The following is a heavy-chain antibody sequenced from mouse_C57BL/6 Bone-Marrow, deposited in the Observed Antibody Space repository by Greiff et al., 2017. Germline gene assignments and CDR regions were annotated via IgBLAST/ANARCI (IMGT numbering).Heavy chain of an antibody. CDR3: ARLRAYSNYFDY. V-gene: IGHV1-76*01. CDR1: GYTFTDYY. CDR2: IYPGSGNT. D-gene: IGHD2-5*01. J-gene: IGHJ2*01. Sequence: LQESGAELVRPGASVKLSCKASGYTFTDYYINWVKQRPGQGLEWIARIYPGSGNTYYNEKFKGKATLTAEKSSSTAYMQLSSLTSEDSAVYFCARLRAYSNYFDYWGQGTTLTVSS.